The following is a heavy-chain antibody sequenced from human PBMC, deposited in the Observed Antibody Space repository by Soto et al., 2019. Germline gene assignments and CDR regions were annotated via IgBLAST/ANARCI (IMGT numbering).Heavy chain of an antibody. D-gene: IGHD3-22*01. CDR2: IYYSGST. Sequence: SETLSLTYTVSGGSISSGDYYWSWIRQPPGKGLEWIGYIYYSGSTYYNPSLKSRVTISVDTSKNQFSLKLSSVTAADTAVYYCARGPMKGISGYPDYWGQGTLVTVSS. CDR1: GGSISSGDYY. CDR3: ARGPMKGISGYPDY. V-gene: IGHV4-30-4*01. J-gene: IGHJ4*02.